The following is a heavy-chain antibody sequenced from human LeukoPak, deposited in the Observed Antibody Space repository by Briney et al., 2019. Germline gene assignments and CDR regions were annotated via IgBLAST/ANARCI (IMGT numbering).Heavy chain of an antibody. CDR2: IIPIFGTA. Sequence: SVKVSCKASGGTFSSYAISWMRQAPGPGLEWMGGIIPIFGTANYAQKFQGRVTITTDESTSTAYMELSSLRSEDTAVYYCASKYCSSTSCYLNWFDPWGQGTLVTVSS. D-gene: IGHD2-2*01. CDR3: ASKYCSSTSCYLNWFDP. J-gene: IGHJ5*02. CDR1: GGTFSSYA. V-gene: IGHV1-69*05.